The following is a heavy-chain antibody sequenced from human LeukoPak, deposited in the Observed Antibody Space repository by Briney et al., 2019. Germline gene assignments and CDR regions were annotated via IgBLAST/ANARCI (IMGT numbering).Heavy chain of an antibody. CDR1: GGSISSYY. D-gene: IGHD1-1*01. CDR2: IYYSGST. J-gene: IGHJ6*03. Sequence: SETLSLTCTVSGGSISSYYWSWIRQPPGKGLEWIGYIYYSGSTNYNPSLKSRVTISVDTSKNQFSLKLSSVTAADTAVYYCARENSGTTLYYYYMDVWGKGTTVTVSS. V-gene: IGHV4-59*12. CDR3: ARENSGTTLYYYYMDV.